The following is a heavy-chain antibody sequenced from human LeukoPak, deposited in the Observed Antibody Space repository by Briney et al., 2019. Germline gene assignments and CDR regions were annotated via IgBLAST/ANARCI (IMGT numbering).Heavy chain of an antibody. CDR3: ARDYYYDSSGRDHDAFDI. Sequence: GASVKVSCKASGYTFTSYGISWVRQAPGQGLEWMGWISVYNGNTNYAQKLQGRVTMTTDTSTSTAYMELRSLRSDDTAVYYCARDYYYDSSGRDHDAFDIWGQGTMVTVSS. V-gene: IGHV1-18*01. D-gene: IGHD3-22*01. J-gene: IGHJ3*02. CDR1: GYTFTSYG. CDR2: ISVYNGNT.